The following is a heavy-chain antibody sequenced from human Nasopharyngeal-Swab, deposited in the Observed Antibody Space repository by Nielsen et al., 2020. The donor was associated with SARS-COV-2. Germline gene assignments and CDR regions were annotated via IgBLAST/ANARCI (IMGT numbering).Heavy chain of an antibody. Sequence: GESLKISCAASGFTFSSYAISWVRQAPRKGLEWVSVISGDSDSTYYTDSVRGRFTISRDNSKNTLNLQMNNLRAEDTAIYYCAKDRDSGDDSEEYYHYYGMDVWGQGAPVTVSS. CDR2: ISGDSDST. CDR1: GFTFSSYA. V-gene: IGHV3-23*01. D-gene: IGHD5-12*01. J-gene: IGHJ6*02. CDR3: AKDRDSGDDSEEYYHYYGMDV.